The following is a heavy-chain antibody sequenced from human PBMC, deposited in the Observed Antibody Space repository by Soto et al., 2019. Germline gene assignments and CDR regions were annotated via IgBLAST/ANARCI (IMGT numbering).Heavy chain of an antibody. CDR1: GFRFSDHS. CDR2: ISSSSDNI. Sequence: GGSLRLSCVASGFRFSDHSMTWVRQSPGKGLQWIAYISSSSDNIYYAESMRGRFTVSRDNAKNALFLEMNSLRDDDTATYYCARLPKGSLVTAWGQGTRVTVSS. D-gene: IGHD2-21*02. J-gene: IGHJ4*02. CDR3: ARLPKGSLVTA. V-gene: IGHV3-48*02.